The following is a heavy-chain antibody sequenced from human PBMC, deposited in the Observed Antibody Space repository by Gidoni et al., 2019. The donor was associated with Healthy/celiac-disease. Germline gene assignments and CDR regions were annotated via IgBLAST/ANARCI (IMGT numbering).Heavy chain of an antibody. CDR1: GGSFSGYY. D-gene: IGHD3-10*01. J-gene: IGHJ5*02. Sequence: QVQLQQWGAGLLKPSETLSLTCAVYGGSFSGYYWSWIRQPPGKGLESIGEINHSGSTNYNPSLKSRVTISVDTSKNQFSLKLSSVTAADTAVYYCARGKNQTDGWGWFDPWGQGTLVTVSS. CDR2: INHSGST. CDR3: ARGKNQTDGWGWFDP. V-gene: IGHV4-34*01.